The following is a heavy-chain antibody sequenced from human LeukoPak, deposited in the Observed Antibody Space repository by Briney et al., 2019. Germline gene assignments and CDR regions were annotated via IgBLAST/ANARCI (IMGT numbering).Heavy chain of an antibody. J-gene: IGHJ4*02. CDR2: IRSKAYGGTT. Sequence: PGGSLRLSCTASGFSFGYYAMSWVRQAPGKGLEWVGFIRSKAYGGTTEYAASVKGRFTISRDDSKSIAYLQMNSLKTEDTAVYYCTRDRRYYDSSGYGYWGQGTLVTVSS. CDR3: TRDRRYYDSSGYGY. V-gene: IGHV3-49*04. D-gene: IGHD3-22*01. CDR1: GFSFGYYA.